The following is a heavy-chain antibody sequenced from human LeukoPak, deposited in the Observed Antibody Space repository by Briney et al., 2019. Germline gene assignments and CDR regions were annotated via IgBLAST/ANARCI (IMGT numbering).Heavy chain of an antibody. CDR3: VRGGPPTVTRFDY. Sequence: SETLSLTCTVSGASISSYYWSWIRQPPGKGLEWIGYIYYSGSTNYNPSLKSRVTISVDRSKNQFSLKLSSVTAADTAVYYCVRGGPPTVTRFDYWGQGALVSVS. V-gene: IGHV4-59*01. CDR2: IYYSGST. J-gene: IGHJ4*02. CDR1: GASISSYY. D-gene: IGHD4-17*01.